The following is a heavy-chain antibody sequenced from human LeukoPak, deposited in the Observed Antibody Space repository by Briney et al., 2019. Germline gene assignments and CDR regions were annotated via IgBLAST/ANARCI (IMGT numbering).Heavy chain of an antibody. Sequence: SETLSLTCTVSGGSISSYYWSWIRQPPGKGLEWIGYIYYSGSTNYSPSLKSRVTISVDTSKNQFSLKLSSVTAADTAVYYCAREVWFGESDYWGQGTLVTVSS. D-gene: IGHD3-10*01. CDR3: AREVWFGESDY. CDR1: GGSISSYY. V-gene: IGHV4-59*01. CDR2: IYYSGST. J-gene: IGHJ4*02.